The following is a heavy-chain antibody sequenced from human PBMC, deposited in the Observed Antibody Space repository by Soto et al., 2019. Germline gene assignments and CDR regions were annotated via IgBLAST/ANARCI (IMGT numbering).Heavy chain of an antibody. D-gene: IGHD2-8*01. CDR3: AKSVYAESSYFDY. Sequence: SVKVSCKSSGGTFSSYTISWVRQAPGQGLEWMGRIIPILGIANYAQKFQGRVTITADKSTSTAYMELSSLRSEDTAVYYCAKSVYAESSYFDYWGQGTLVTVSS. J-gene: IGHJ4*02. V-gene: IGHV1-69*02. CDR2: IIPILGIA. CDR1: GGTFSSYT.